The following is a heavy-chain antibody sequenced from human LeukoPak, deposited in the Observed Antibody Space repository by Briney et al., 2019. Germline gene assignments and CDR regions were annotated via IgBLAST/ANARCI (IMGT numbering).Heavy chain of an antibody. CDR1: GYTFTSYG. CDR2: ISAYNGNT. V-gene: IGHV1-18*01. CDR3: ARGPYYDFWSGYYNSNWFDP. Sequence: GASVKVSRKASGYTFTSYGISWVRQAPGQGLEWMGWISAYNGNTNYAQKLQGRVTMTTDTSTSTAYMELRSLRSDDTAVYYCARGPYYDFWSGYYNSNWFDPWGQGTLVTVSS. J-gene: IGHJ5*02. D-gene: IGHD3-3*01.